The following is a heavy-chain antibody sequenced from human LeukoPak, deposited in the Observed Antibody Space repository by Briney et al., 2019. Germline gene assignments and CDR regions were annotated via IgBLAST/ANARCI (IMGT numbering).Heavy chain of an antibody. CDR3: ARHIVVVPAASGVLDY. J-gene: IGHJ4*02. V-gene: IGHV1-69*04. CDR2: IIPIFGIA. Sequence: SVKVSCKASGGTFSSYAISWVRQAPGQGLEWMGRIIPIFGIANYAQKFQGRVTITADKSTSTAYMELSSLRSEGTAVYYCARHIVVVPAASGVLDYWGQGTLVTVSS. CDR1: GGTFSSYA. D-gene: IGHD2-2*01.